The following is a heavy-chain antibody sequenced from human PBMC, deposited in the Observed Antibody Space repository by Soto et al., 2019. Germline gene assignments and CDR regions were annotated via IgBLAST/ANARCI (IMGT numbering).Heavy chain of an antibody. V-gene: IGHV1-69*12. D-gene: IGHD3-10*01. CDR3: ARAYYYGSGSYYPYYDYYGMDV. CDR1: GGTFSSYA. Sequence: QVQLVQSGAEVKKPGSSVKVSCKASGGTFSSYAISWVRQAPGQGLEWMGGIIPIFGTANYAQKFQGRVTITADESTSTAYMELSSLRSEDTAVYYCARAYYYGSGSYYPYYDYYGMDVWGQGTTVTVSS. J-gene: IGHJ6*02. CDR2: IIPIFGTA.